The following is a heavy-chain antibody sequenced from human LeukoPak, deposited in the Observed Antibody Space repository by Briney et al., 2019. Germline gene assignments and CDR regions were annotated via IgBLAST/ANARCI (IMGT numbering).Heavy chain of an antibody. V-gene: IGHV5-51*01. CDR3: ARTCYMTSCYRGVDH. CDR2: INPGDSDT. CDR1: GYSFTSYW. Sequence: GESLKISCKGSGYSFTSYWIGWVRQMPGKGLEWMGIINPGDSDTRYSPSFQGQVTISADKSISTAYLQWSSLKASDTAMYFCARTCYMTSCYRGVDHWGQGTLVTVSS. D-gene: IGHD2-2*02. J-gene: IGHJ4*02.